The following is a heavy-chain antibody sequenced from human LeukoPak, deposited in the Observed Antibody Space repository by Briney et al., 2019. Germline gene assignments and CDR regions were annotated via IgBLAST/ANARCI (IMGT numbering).Heavy chain of an antibody. CDR2: IIPIFGTA. D-gene: IGHD3-3*01. V-gene: IGHV1-69*05. J-gene: IGHJ2*01. CDR1: GGTFSSYA. CDR3: ARGPRVFGVVLSSHWFFDV. Sequence: SVKVSCKASGGTFSSYAISWVRQAPGQGLEWMGGIIPIFGTANYAQKFQGRVTITTDESTSTAYMELSSLRSEDTAVYYCARGPRVFGVVLSSHWFFDVWGRGTLVTVSS.